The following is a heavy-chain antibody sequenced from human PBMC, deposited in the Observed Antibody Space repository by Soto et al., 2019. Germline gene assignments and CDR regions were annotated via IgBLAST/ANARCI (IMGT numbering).Heavy chain of an antibody. D-gene: IGHD2-2*01. J-gene: IGHJ4*02. CDR3: ASAVYCSSTSCYGVGDY. CDR2: IYPGDSDT. V-gene: IGHV5-51*01. CDR1: GYSFTSYW. Sequence: GESLKISCKGSGYSFTSYWIGWVRQMPGKGLEWMGIIYPGDSDTRYSPSFQGQVTISADKSISTAYLQWSSLKASDTAMYYCASAVYCSSTSCYGVGDYWGQGTLVTVSS.